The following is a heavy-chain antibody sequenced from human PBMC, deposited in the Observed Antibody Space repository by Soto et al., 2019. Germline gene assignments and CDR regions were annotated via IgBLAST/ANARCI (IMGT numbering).Heavy chain of an antibody. CDR2: IWYHGNTY. J-gene: IGHJ4*02. V-gene: IGHV3-33*01. Sequence: SLILSCPTSGVPCSTYVMHLHRAAPGKGLEWVATIWYHGNTYYYKDSIKGRFAVSRDNSKHTVFLQMNTLRAEDTATEDCARDRGYGVKYGVDGWGLGNLVTFS. CDR1: GVPCSTYV. CDR3: ARDRGYGVKYGVDG. D-gene: IGHD5-12*01.